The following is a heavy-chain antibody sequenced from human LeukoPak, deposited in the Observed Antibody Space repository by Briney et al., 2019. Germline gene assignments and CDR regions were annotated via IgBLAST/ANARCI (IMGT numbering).Heavy chain of an antibody. Sequence: GGSLRLSCAASGFTFSSYAMSWVRQAPGKGLEWVSAISGSGGSTYYADSVKGRFTISRDNSKNTLYLQMNSLRAEDTAVYYCARDSGPVWFGELPNREFDYWGQGTLVTVSS. V-gene: IGHV3-23*01. CDR2: ISGSGGST. CDR3: ARDSGPVWFGELPNREFDY. D-gene: IGHD3-10*01. J-gene: IGHJ4*02. CDR1: GFTFSSYA.